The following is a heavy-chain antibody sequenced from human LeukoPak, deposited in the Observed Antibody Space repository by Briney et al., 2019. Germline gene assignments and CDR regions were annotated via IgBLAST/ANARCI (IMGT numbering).Heavy chain of an antibody. D-gene: IGHD3-16*02. CDR1: GYTFTSYD. J-gene: IGHJ3*02. V-gene: IGHV1-8*01. CDR3: ARDYVWGSYRFDAFDI. Sequence: ASVKVSCKASGYTFTSYDINWVRQATGQGLEWMGWMNPNSGNTGYAQKFQGRVTMTRNTSISTAYMELSSLRSEDTAVYYRARDYVWGSYRFDAFDIWGQGTMVTVSS. CDR2: MNPNSGNT.